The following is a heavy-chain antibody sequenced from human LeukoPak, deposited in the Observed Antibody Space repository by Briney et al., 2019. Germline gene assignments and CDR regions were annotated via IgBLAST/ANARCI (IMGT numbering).Heavy chain of an antibody. CDR2: IYTSGST. CDR3: AREWIVGGTDAFDI. Sequence: SETLSLTCTVSGGSFTNYYWSWIRQPAGKGLEWIGRIYTSGSTNYNPSLKSRVTMSVDTPKNQVSLKLSSVTAADTAVYYCAREWIVGGTDAFDIWGQGTMVTVSS. J-gene: IGHJ3*02. D-gene: IGHD1-26*01. V-gene: IGHV4-4*07. CDR1: GGSFTNYY.